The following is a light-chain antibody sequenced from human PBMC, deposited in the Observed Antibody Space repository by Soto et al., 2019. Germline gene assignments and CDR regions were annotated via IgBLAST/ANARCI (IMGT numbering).Light chain of an antibody. Sequence: EIVLTQSPATLSLSPGERATLSCGASQSVSSYLAWYQQKVGQAPRLLIYDGSNRATGIPARFSGSGSGTDFTLTISSLEPEDFAVYYCQQRSNWPRNTFGQGTKLEIK. CDR3: QQRSNWPRNT. CDR1: QSVSSY. V-gene: IGKV3-11*01. CDR2: DGS. J-gene: IGKJ2*01.